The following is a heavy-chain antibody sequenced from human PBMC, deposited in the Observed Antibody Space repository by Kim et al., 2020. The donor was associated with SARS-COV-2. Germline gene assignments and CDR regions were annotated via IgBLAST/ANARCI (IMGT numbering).Heavy chain of an antibody. D-gene: IGHD3-22*01. Sequence: SETLSLTCTVSGGSISSGDYYWSWIRQPPGKGLEWIGYIYYSGSTYYNPSLKSRVTISVETSKNQFSLKLSSVTAADTAVYYCARGVVPHNYYDSSGYYWFDPWGQGTLVTVSS. CDR1: GGSISSGDYY. CDR2: IYYSGST. CDR3: ARGVVPHNYYDSSGYYWFDP. J-gene: IGHJ5*02. V-gene: IGHV4-30-4*01.